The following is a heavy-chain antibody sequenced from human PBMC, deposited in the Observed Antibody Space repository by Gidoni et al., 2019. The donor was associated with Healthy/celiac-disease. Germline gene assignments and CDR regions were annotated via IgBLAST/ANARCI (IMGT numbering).Heavy chain of an antibody. CDR2: ISSSGSTI. V-gene: IGHV3-11*01. D-gene: IGHD3-22*01. Sequence: GLTFSDYYMSWIRPAPGKGLELVSYISSSGSTIYYADSVKGRFTISRDNAKNSLYLQMNSLRAEDTAVYYCARGRAIGHYYDSSGYYYGLGYWGQGTLVTVSS. CDR1: GLTFSDYY. CDR3: ARGRAIGHYYDSSGYYYGLGY. J-gene: IGHJ4*02.